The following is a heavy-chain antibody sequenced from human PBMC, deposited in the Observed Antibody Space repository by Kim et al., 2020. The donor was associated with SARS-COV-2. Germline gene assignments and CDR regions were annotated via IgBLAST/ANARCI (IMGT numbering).Heavy chain of an antibody. CDR2: IYPGDSDT. CDR1: GYSFTSYW. J-gene: IGHJ5*02. V-gene: IGHV5-51*01. Sequence: GESLKISCKGSGYSFTSYWIGWVRQMPGKGLEWMGIIYPGDSDTRYSPSFQGQVTISADKSISTAYLQWSSLKASDTAMYYCARGRYFDWLLPDENWFDPWGQGTLVTVSS. D-gene: IGHD3-9*01. CDR3: ARGRYFDWLLPDENWFDP.